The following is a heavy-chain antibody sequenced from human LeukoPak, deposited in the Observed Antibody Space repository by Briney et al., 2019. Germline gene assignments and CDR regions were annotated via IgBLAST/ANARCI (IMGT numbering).Heavy chain of an antibody. CDR2: IYNTGST. CDR3: ARVKRKYQLLKPLHETPSHYFDY. Sequence: SETLSLTCTVSGGSVTSYYWNWIRQPAGKGLEWVGRIYNTGSTWYNPSLKSRVSMSIDTSKNQFSLKLHSVTAADTAVYYCARVKRKYQLLKPLHETPSHYFDYWGQGTLVTVSS. CDR1: GGSVTSYY. D-gene: IGHD2-2*01. J-gene: IGHJ4*02. V-gene: IGHV4-4*07.